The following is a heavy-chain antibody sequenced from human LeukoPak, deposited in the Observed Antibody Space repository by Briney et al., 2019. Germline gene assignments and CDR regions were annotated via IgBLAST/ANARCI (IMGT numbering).Heavy chain of an antibody. CDR3: AKDVGERYYFDY. CDR2: ISYDGRNK. J-gene: IGHJ4*02. CDR1: GFTFTNYG. V-gene: IGHV3-30*18. Sequence: GGSLRHSCAASGFTFTNYGMHGVRQAPGKGLEWVAVISYDGRNKYYTDSVKGRFTISRDNSKNTPYLQMNSLRAEDTAVYYCAKDVGERYYFDYWGQGTLVTVSS.